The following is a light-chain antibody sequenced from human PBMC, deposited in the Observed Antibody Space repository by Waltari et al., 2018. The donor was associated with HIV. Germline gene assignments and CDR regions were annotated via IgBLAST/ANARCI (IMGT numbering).Light chain of an antibody. J-gene: IGKJ2*01. Sequence: DIQMSQSPSTLSASVGDRVTITCRASQSISGWLAWYQQKPGRAPKLLIYEASSLESGVQSRFSGSVSGTEFTLTISSLQPDDFATYYRQQYYRCYTFGQGTKLEIK. V-gene: IGKV1-5*03. CDR2: EAS. CDR3: QQYYRCYT. CDR1: QSISGW.